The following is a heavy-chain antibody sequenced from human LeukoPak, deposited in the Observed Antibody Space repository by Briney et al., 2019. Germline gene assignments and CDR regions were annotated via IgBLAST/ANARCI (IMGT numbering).Heavy chain of an antibody. CDR2: IRYDGSNK. J-gene: IGHJ4*02. D-gene: IGHD5-18*01. V-gene: IGHV3-30*02. CDR3: AKDAIVDTAMVTRSYYFDY. Sequence: GGSLRLSCAASGFTFSSYGMHWVRQAPGKGLEWVAFIRYDGSNKYYADSVKGRFTISRDNSKNTLYLQMNSLRAEDTAVYYCAKDAIVDTAMVTRSYYFDYWGQGTLVTVSS. CDR1: GFTFSSYG.